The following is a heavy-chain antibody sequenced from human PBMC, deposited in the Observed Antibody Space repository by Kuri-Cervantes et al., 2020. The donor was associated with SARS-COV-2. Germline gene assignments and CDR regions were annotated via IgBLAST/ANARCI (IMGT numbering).Heavy chain of an antibody. CDR1: GFSLSTSGMC. CDR3: AHTVVTVWGAYYYYYGMDV. Sequence: SGPTLVKPTQTLTLTCTFSGFSLSTSGMCVSWIRQPPRKALEWLALIYWDDDKRYSPSLKSRLTITKDTSKNQMVLTMTNMDPVDTATYYCAHTVVTVWGAYYYYYGMDVRGQGITVTVSS. D-gene: IGHD2-21*02. V-gene: IGHV2-5*08. J-gene: IGHJ6*02. CDR2: IYWDDDK.